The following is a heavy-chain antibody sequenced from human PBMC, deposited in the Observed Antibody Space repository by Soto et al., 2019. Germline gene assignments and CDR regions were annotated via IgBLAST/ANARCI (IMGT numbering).Heavy chain of an antibody. CDR3: VHRHYNLGKYGMDV. D-gene: IGHD1-1*01. CDR1: GFSLSTTGVG. V-gene: IGHV2-5*02. Sequence: QITLKESGPTVVKPTQTLTLTCTFSGFSLSTTGVGVGWIRQPPGKALEWLALFYWDDTKRYRPSLKTRLTIHKETSKNQVVLTMTNMDPVDTATNYCVHRHYNLGKYGMDVWGQGTTVTVSS. CDR2: FYWDDTK. J-gene: IGHJ6*02.